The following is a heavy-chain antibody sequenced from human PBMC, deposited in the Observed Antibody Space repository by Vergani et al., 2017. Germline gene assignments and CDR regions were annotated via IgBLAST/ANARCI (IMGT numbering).Heavy chain of an antibody. CDR3: VRARRTWSADDCPRSYFDD. Sequence: QVQLVQSGAEVKKPGASVRVSCKAFGYIFTSDDIDWVRQATGQGLEWMGWMNPNSGNTGYGQRFQGRVTITRDTSISTAYLELSSLRSEDTAVYYCVRARRTWSADDCPRSYFDDWGQGAMVAVSS. CDR1: GYIFTSDD. J-gene: IGHJ4*02. CDR2: MNPNSGNT. V-gene: IGHV1-8*01. D-gene: IGHD2-21*02.